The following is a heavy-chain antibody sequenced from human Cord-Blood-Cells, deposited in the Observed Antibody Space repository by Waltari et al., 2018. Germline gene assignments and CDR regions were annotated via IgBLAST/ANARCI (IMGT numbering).Heavy chain of an antibody. Sequence: EVQLVESGGGLVQPGGSLRLSCAASGFTVSSNYMSWVRQAPGKGLEWVFVIYSGGSTYYADSVKGRFTISRDNSKNTLYLQMNSLRAEDTAVYYCARVGYSGSYYNWFDPWGQGTLVTVSS. V-gene: IGHV3-66*01. CDR2: IYSGGST. J-gene: IGHJ5*02. CDR1: GFTVSSNY. CDR3: ARVGYSGSYYNWFDP. D-gene: IGHD1-26*01.